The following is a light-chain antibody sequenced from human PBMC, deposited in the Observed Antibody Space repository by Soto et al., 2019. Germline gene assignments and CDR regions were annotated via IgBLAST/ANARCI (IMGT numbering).Light chain of an antibody. Sequence: IVMTQPPATLSVSPGERATLSCRASQSVSSKLAWYQQKPGQAPRLLIYGASTRATGIPARFSGRESGTDFTLTITTLEPEDSAVYFCQQYASSPYTFGQGTKVDIK. CDR2: GAS. CDR3: QQYASSPYT. V-gene: IGKV3-15*01. J-gene: IGKJ2*01. CDR1: QSVSSK.